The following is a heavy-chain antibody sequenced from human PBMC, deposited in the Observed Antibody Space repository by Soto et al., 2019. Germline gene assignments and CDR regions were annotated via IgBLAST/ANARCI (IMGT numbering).Heavy chain of an antibody. V-gene: IGHV4-34*01. CDR2: INHSGST. CDR1: GGSFSGYY. CDR3: ARLRNFYGGNSGY. J-gene: IGHJ4*02. Sequence: QVQLQQWGAGLLKPSETLSLTCAVYGGSFSGYYWSWIRQPPGKGLEWIGEINHSGSTNYNPSLKSRVTISVDTSKNQFSLKLSSVTAADTAVYYCARLRNFYGGNSGYWGQGTLVTVSS. D-gene: IGHD4-17*01.